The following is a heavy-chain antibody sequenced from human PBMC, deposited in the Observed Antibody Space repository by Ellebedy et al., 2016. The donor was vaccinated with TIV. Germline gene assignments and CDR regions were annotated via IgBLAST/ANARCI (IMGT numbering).Heavy chain of an antibody. CDR2: IDPNSGGT. V-gene: IGHV1-2*04. J-gene: IGHJ6*02. Sequence: ASVKVSCXASGYTFTGYYMHWVRQAPGQGLEWMGWIDPNSGGTNYAQKFQGWVTMTRDTSISTAYMELTRLRSDDTAVYYCVRAGYCSSTTCGYYSYYTMDVWGQGTTVTVSS. CDR3: VRAGYCSSTTCGYYSYYTMDV. CDR1: GYTFTGYY. D-gene: IGHD2-2*01.